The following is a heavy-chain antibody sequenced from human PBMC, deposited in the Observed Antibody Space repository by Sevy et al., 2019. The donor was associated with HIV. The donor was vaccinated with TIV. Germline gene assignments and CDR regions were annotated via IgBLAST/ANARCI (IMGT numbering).Heavy chain of an antibody. CDR3: XXXQVGXXIXDFYYYYYGMDV. V-gene: IGHV3-7*01. CDR1: GFTFSSYW. Sequence: GGSLRLSCAASGFTFSSYWMSWVRQAPGKGLEWVANIKQDGSEKYYVDSVKGRFTISRDNAKNSLYLQMNSLRAEDXXXXXXXXXQVGXXIXDFYYYYYGMDVWGQGTTVTVSS. D-gene: IGHD2-2*03. CDR2: IKQDGSEK. J-gene: IGHJ6*02.